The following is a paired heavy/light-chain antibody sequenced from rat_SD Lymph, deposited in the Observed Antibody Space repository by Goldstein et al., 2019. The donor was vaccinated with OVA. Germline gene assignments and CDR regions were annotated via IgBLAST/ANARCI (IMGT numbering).Heavy chain of an antibody. Sequence: EVKLLESGGGLVQPGGSLRLSCAASGFTFTDFYMSWIRQPPGKAPEWLGVIRNKGNGYTTEYNPSVEGRFTISRDNGQNILYLQMNTLRPEDTAIYYCSRSYFGVNSFDYWGQGVMVTVSS. J-gene: IGHJ2*01. V-gene: IGHV7-7*01. CDR1: GFTFTDFY. CDR3: SRSYFGVNSFDY. CDR2: IRNKGNGYTT. D-gene: IGHD1-7*01.
Light chain of an antibody. CDR1: KSISNF. CDR3: QQFHEKPFT. V-gene: IGKV16S1*01. CDR2: SGS. J-gene: IGKJ2-1*01. Sequence: DVQMTQSLSYLAASPGESVSISCKTSKSISNFLAWYQQKPGESFKLLIYSGSTLQSGTPSRFSGSGSGTDFTLTIRSLEPEDFGLYYCQQFHEKPFTFGTGTKLELK.